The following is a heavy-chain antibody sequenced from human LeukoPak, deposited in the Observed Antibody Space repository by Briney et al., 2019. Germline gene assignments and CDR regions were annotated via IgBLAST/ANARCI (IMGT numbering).Heavy chain of an antibody. Sequence: PSETLSLTCTVSGGSISSYYWSWIRQPPGKGLEWIGYIYYSGSTNYNPSLKSRVTISVDTSKNQFSLKLSSVTAADTAVYYCARVGGSYLLYFDYWGQGTLVTVSS. D-gene: IGHD1-26*01. V-gene: IGHV4-59*01. CDR3: ARVGGSYLLYFDY. J-gene: IGHJ4*02. CDR2: IYYSGST. CDR1: GGSISSYY.